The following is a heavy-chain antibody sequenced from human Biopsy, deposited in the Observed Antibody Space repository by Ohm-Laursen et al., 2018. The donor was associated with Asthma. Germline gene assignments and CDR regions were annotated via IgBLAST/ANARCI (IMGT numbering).Heavy chain of an antibody. CDR3: ARAVDHPHYYGIDV. Sequence: GSSVKVSCKTSGYTFNSAGITWVRQAPGQGLEWMGWISVYNGNTKVAQKLQDRVTMITDTSTSTAYMELRSLRSDDTAVYFCARAVDHPHYYGIDVWGQGTTVTVS. D-gene: IGHD4-23*01. J-gene: IGHJ6*02. CDR2: ISVYNGNT. CDR1: GYTFNSAG. V-gene: IGHV1-18*01.